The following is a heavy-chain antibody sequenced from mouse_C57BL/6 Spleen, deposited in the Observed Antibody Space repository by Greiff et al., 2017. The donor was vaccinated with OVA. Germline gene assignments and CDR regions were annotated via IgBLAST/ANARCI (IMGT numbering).Heavy chain of an antibody. D-gene: IGHD2-3*01. CDR3: AREGYSNAPWFAY. Sequence: VQRVESGAELVRPGTSVKVSCKASGYAFTNYLIEWVKQRPGQGLEWIGVINPGSGGTNYNEKFKGKATLTADKSSSTAYMQLSSLTSEDSAVYVCAREGYSNAPWFAYWGQGTLVTVSA. J-gene: IGHJ3*01. V-gene: IGHV1-54*01. CDR1: GYAFTNYL. CDR2: INPGSGGT.